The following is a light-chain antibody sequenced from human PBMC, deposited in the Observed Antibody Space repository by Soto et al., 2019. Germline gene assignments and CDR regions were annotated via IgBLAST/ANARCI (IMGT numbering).Light chain of an antibody. V-gene: IGKV3-20*01. Sequence: ETVLTQSPGTLSLSPGEGATLSCMASQSVGGNYLTWYQQKPGQAPRLLIYGASSRASGIPDRFSGSGSGTDFTLTISRLEPEDFAVYYCQQYGNSPVTFGGGTKVDI. CDR1: QSVGGNY. J-gene: IGKJ4*01. CDR2: GAS. CDR3: QQYGNSPVT.